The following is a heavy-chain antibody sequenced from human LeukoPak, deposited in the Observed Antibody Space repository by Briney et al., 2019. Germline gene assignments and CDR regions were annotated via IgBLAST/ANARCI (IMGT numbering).Heavy chain of an antibody. CDR3: ARAKDNPDYGGNGWFDP. Sequence: ASVKVSCKASGYTLTGYYMHWVRQAPGQGLEWMGWINPNSGGTNYAQKFQGRVTMTRDTSISTAYMELSRLRSDDTAVYYCARAKDNPDYGGNGWFDPWGQGTLVTVSS. D-gene: IGHD4-23*01. CDR1: GYTLTGYY. CDR2: INPNSGGT. V-gene: IGHV1-2*02. J-gene: IGHJ5*02.